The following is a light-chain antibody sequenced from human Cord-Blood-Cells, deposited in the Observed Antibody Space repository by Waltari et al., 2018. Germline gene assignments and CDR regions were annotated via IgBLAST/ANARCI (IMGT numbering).Light chain of an antibody. V-gene: IGLV2-8*01. J-gene: IGLJ1*01. CDR3: SSYAGSNYV. CDR1: SSDVGGYNY. Sequence: QSALTQPPSASGSPGQSVTISCTGTSSDVGGYNYVSWYHQHPGQAPKLILYRVSKRPSGVPDRFSGSKSGNTASLTVSGLQAEDEADYYCSSYAGSNYVFGTGTKVTVL. CDR2: RVS.